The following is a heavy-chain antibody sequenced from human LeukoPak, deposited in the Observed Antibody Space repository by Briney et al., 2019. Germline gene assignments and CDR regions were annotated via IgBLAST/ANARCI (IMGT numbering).Heavy chain of an antibody. CDR1: GFTFSSYW. V-gene: IGHV3-7*01. CDR3: ARVITPYDFWSGANPNWFDP. D-gene: IGHD3-3*01. Sequence: GGSLRLSCAASGFTFSSYWMSWVRQAPGKGLEWVANIKQDGSEKYYVDSVKGRFTISRDNAKSSLYLQMNSLRAEDTAVYYCARVITPYDFWSGANPNWFDPWGQGTLVTVSS. J-gene: IGHJ5*02. CDR2: IKQDGSEK.